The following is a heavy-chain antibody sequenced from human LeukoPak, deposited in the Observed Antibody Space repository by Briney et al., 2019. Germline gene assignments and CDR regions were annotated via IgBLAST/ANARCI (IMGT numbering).Heavy chain of an antibody. CDR3: AKRFYGMDV. CDR1: GFTFSSYG. J-gene: IGHJ6*02. CDR2: ISYDGSNK. V-gene: IGHV3-30*18. Sequence: PGGSLRLSCAASGFTFSSYGMHWVRQAPGKGLEWVAVISYDGSNKYYADSVKGRFTISRDNSKNTLYLQMNSLRAEDTAVYYCAKRFYGMDVWGQGTTVTASS.